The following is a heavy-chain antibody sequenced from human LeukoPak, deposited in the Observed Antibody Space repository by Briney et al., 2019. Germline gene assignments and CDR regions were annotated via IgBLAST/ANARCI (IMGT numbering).Heavy chain of an antibody. D-gene: IGHD1/OR15-1a*01. Sequence: KPSETLSLTCTVSGGSISSYYWSWIRQPPGKGLEWIGYIYYSGSTNYNPSLKSRVTISVDTSKNQFSLKLSSVTAADTAVYYCARRNSTYWYFEVWGRGTLVIVSS. CDR2: IYYSGST. J-gene: IGHJ2*01. CDR3: ARRNSTYWYFEV. V-gene: IGHV4-59*01. CDR1: GGSISSYY.